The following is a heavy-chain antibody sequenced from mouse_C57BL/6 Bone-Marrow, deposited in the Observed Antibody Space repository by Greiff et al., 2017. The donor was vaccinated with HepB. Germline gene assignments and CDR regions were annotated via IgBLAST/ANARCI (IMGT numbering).Heavy chain of an antibody. CDR2: IDPENGDT. V-gene: IGHV14-4*01. J-gene: IGHJ3*01. Sequence: EVLLVESGAELVRPGASVKLSCTASGFNFKDDYMHWVKQRPEQGLEWIGWIDPENGDTEYASKFQGKATITTDTSSNTAYLQLSSLTSEDTSVYDCCRSWLAYWGQGTLVTVSA. CDR1: GFNFKDDY. CDR3: CRSWLAY.